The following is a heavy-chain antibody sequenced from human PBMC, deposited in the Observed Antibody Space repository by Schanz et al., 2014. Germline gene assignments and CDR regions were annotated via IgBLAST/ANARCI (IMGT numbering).Heavy chain of an antibody. CDR3: AKIERNED. V-gene: IGHV3-23*01. CDR2: ISGRDGST. D-gene: IGHD1-1*01. J-gene: IGHJ4*02. CDR1: GFTFGDYA. Sequence: DVHLLESGGGLVQPGGSLRLSCAASGFTFGDYAMTWVRQAPGKGLEWVSAISGRDGSTYYADSVRGRFTISRDNSKNTLYLQMNSLRAEDTAVYFCAKIERNEDWGQGTLVTVSS.